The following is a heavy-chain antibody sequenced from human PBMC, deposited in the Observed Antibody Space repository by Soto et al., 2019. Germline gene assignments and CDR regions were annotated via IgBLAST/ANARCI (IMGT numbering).Heavy chain of an antibody. CDR1: GGSFSVYY. CDR3: ARGPIAKDLGPFDY. CDR2: INHSGST. J-gene: IGHJ4*02. V-gene: IGHV4-34*01. Sequence: QVQLQQWGAGLLRPSETLSLTCAVNGGSFSVYYWGWIRQPPGGGREWVGEINHSGSTNYNPSLKSRVTMSVDTSKNQFSLKLSSVTAADTAVYYCARGPIAKDLGPFDYWGQGTLVTVSS.